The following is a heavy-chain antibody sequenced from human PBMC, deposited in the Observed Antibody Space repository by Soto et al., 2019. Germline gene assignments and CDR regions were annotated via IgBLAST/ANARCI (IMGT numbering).Heavy chain of an antibody. Sequence: QVQLVQSGAEVKKPGSSVKVSCKASGDTFSGYSISWVRQAPGQGLEWMGGIIPLFGTTNYAQRFQDRVTITADISTSTAYMELSSLKSEDNAIYYCARDLGSGYDPGDYWGQGTLVIVSS. CDR3: ARDLGSGYDPGDY. D-gene: IGHD5-12*01. CDR2: IIPLFGTT. V-gene: IGHV1-69*14. CDR1: GDTFSGYS. J-gene: IGHJ4*02.